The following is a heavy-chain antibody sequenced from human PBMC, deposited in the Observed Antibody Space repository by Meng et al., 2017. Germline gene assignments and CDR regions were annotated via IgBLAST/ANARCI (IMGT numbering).Heavy chain of an antibody. CDR1: GGSFSGYY. Sequence: SETLSLTCVVYGGSFSGYYWSWVRQPPGKGLEWVGEINHSGSTNYNPSLKSRVTISVDTSKNQSSLKLSSVTAADTAVYYCARVQVVVAATHDYYYYGMDVWGQGTTVTVSS. CDR2: INHSGST. J-gene: IGHJ6*02. V-gene: IGHV4-34*01. CDR3: ARVQVVVAATHDYYYYGMDV. D-gene: IGHD2-15*01.